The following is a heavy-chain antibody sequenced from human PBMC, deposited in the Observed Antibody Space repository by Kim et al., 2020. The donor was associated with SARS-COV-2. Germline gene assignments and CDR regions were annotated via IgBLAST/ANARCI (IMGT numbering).Heavy chain of an antibody. D-gene: IGHD5-12*01. Sequence: GGSLRLSCAASGFTFSSYAMHWVRQAPGKGLEWVAVISYDGSNKYYADSVKGRFTISRDNSKNTLYLQMNSLRAEDTAVYYCARGDGYTFDYWGQGTLVTVSS. J-gene: IGHJ4*02. CDR2: ISYDGSNK. V-gene: IGHV3-30*04. CDR3: ARGDGYTFDY. CDR1: GFTFSSYA.